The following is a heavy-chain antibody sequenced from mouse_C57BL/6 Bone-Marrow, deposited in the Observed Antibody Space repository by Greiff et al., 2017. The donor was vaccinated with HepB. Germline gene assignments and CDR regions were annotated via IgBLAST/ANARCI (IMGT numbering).Heavy chain of an antibody. CDR3: AIKETVVAPFDY. Sequence: QVQLQHPGAELVKPGASVQVSCKASGYTFTSYWMHWVKQRPGQGLEWIGRIHPSDSDTNYNQKFKGKATLTVDKSSSTAYMQLSSLTSEDSAVYYCAIKETVVAPFDYWGQGTTLTVSS. CDR1: GYTFTSYW. V-gene: IGHV1-74*01. CDR2: IHPSDSDT. J-gene: IGHJ2*01. D-gene: IGHD1-1*01.